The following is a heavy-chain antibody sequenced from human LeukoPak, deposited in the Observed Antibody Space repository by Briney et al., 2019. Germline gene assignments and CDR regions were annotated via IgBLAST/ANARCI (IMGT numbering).Heavy chain of an antibody. J-gene: IGHJ3*02. D-gene: IGHD6-13*01. CDR3: ARDSAYSSSRDAFDI. V-gene: IGHV1-69*13. CDR2: IIPIFGTA. Sequence: VASVKVSCTASGGTFSSYAISWVRQAPGQGLEWMGGIIPIFGTANYAQKFQGRVTITADESTSTAYMELSSLRSEDTAVYYCARDSAYSSSRDAFDIWGQGTMVTVSS. CDR1: GGTFSSYA.